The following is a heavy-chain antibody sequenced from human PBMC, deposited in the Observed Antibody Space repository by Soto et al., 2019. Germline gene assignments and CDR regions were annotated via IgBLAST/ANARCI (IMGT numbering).Heavy chain of an antibody. CDR1: GFTFSSYA. Sequence: EVQLLESGGGLVQPGGSLRLSCAASGFTFSSYAMSWVRQAPGKGLEWVSAISGSGGSTYYADSVKGRFTISRDNSKNPLYRKINTLRAGDTAVYYCAKGDDYYDSSGYPGLAYWGQGPLVPVPS. D-gene: IGHD3-22*01. CDR3: AKGDDYYDSSGYPGLAY. V-gene: IGHV3-23*01. CDR2: ISGSGGST. J-gene: IGHJ4*02.